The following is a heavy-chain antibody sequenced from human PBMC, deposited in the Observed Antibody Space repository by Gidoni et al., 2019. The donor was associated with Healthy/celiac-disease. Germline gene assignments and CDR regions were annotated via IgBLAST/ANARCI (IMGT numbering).Heavy chain of an antibody. CDR1: GFTFRSYG. CDR3: AKGNYGDYEGYFDY. J-gene: IGHJ4*02. V-gene: IGHV3-30*18. CDR2: ISYDGSNK. D-gene: IGHD4-17*01. Sequence: QVQLVESGGGVVQPGGSLRLPCAASGFTFRSYGMHWVRQAPGKGLEWVAVISYDGSNKYYADSVKGRFTISRDNSKNTLYLQMNSLRAEDTAVYYCAKGNYGDYEGYFDYWGQGTLVTVSS.